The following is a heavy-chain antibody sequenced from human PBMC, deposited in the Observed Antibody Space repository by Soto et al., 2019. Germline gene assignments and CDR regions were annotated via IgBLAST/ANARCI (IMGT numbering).Heavy chain of an antibody. CDR2: IYPGDSDT. J-gene: IGHJ6*02. Sequence: GESLKISCKGSGYSFTSYWIGWVRQMPGKGLEWMGIIYPGDSDTRHSPSFQGQVTISADKSISTAYLQWSSLKASDTAMYYCARLTNVYYYGMDVWGQGTTVTVSS. CDR1: GYSFTSYW. CDR3: ARLTNVYYYGMDV. V-gene: IGHV5-51*01. D-gene: IGHD2-8*01.